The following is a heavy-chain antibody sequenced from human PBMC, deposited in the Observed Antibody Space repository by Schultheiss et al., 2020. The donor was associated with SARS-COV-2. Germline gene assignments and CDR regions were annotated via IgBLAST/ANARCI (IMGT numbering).Heavy chain of an antibody. J-gene: IGHJ3*02. CDR3: ATAAIVVPAAMGAFDI. V-gene: IGHV1-2*02. CDR2: INPNSGGT. D-gene: IGHD2-2*01. CDR1: GYTFTGYY. Sequence: ASVKVSCKASGYTFTGYYMHWVRQAPGQGLEWMGWINPNSGGTNYAQKFQGRVTMTTDTSTSTAYMELSSLRSEDTAVYYCATAAIVVPAAMGAFDIWGQGTMVTVSS.